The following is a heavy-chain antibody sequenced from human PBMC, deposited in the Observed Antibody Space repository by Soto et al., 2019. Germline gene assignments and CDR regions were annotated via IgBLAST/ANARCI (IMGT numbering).Heavy chain of an antibody. J-gene: IGHJ6*02. V-gene: IGHV3-48*02. CDR2: ISSSSSTI. D-gene: IGHD3-22*01. CDR3: ARDRQRRYYDSSGYPTYGMDV. CDR1: GLTFSSYS. Sequence: PGGSLRLSCAASGLTFSSYSMNWVRQAPGKGLEWVSYISSSSSTIYYADSVKGRFTISRDNAKNSLYLQMNSLRDEDTAVYYCARDRQRRYYDSSGYPTYGMDVWGQGTTVTVSS.